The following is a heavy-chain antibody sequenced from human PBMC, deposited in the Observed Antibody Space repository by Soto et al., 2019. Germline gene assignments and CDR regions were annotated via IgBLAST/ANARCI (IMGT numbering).Heavy chain of an antibody. CDR3: ARDRWFGEFQYGMDV. V-gene: IGHV1-18*01. J-gene: IGHJ6*02. CDR1: GYTFTSDG. D-gene: IGHD3-10*01. CDR2: ISAYNGNT. Sequence: SVQRYCKTAGYTFTSDGVVWGLQTNGQGLDWMGWISAYNGNTNYAQKLQGRVTMTTDTSTGTAYMELRSLRSEDTAVYYCARDRWFGEFQYGMDVWGQGTTVTVSS.